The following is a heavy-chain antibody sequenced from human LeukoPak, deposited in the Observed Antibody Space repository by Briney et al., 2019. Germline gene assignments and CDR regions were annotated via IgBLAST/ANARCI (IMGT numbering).Heavy chain of an antibody. V-gene: IGHV4-34*01. D-gene: IGHD3-3*01. CDR2: INHSGST. CDR3: ARGAYDFWSGYYYSGYYYYMDV. J-gene: IGHJ6*03. Sequence: SETLSLTCAVYGGSFSGYYWSWIRQPPGKGLEWIGEINHSGSTNYNPSLKSRVTISVDTSKNQFSLKLSSVTAADTAVYYCARGAYDFWSGYYYSGYYYYMDVWGKGTTVTVSS. CDR1: GGSFSGYY.